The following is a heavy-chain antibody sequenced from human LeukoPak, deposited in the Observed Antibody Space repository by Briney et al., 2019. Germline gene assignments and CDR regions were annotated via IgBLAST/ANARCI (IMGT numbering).Heavy chain of an antibody. CDR3: ARDHAGLRWSAEGYFDL. J-gene: IGHJ2*01. D-gene: IGHD4-23*01. V-gene: IGHV1-46*01. CDR1: GYTFTSYY. Sequence: GASVKVSCKASGYTFTSYYMHWVRQAPGQGLEWMGIINPSGGSTSYAQKFQGRVTMARDTSTSTVYMELSGLRSEDTAVYYCARDHAGLRWSAEGYFDLWGRGTLVTVSS. CDR2: INPSGGST.